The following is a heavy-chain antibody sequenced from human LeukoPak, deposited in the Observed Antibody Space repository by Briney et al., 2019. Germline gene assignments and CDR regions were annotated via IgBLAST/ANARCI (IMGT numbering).Heavy chain of an antibody. V-gene: IGHV3-23*01. CDR1: GFTFSSYA. CDR3: AKGAHPYYYDSSGYYRPFDY. J-gene: IGHJ4*02. CDR2: ISGSGGST. Sequence: PGGSLRLSCAASGFTFSSYAMSWVRQAPGKGLEWVSAISGSGGSTYYADSVKGRFAISRDNSKNTLYLQMNSLRAEDTAVYYCAKGAHPYYYDSSGYYRPFDYWGQGTLVTVSS. D-gene: IGHD3-22*01.